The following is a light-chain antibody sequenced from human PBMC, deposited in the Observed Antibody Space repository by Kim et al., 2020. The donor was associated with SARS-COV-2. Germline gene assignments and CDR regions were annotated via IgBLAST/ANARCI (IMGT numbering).Light chain of an antibody. CDR1: QGISNY. V-gene: IGKV1-27*01. CDR2: AAS. Sequence: ASVGDGVTISCRASQGISNYLAWYQQKPGQAQKLLFYAASALQFGVSSRFNGSGSGTDFTLTISDLQPEDVATYYCQKYNTAPWTFGHGTKVDIK. J-gene: IGKJ1*01. CDR3: QKYNTAPWT.